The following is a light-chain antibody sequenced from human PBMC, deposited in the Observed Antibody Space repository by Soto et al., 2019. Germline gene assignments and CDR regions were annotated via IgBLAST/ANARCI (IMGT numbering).Light chain of an antibody. V-gene: IGKV1-6*01. Sequence: AIPMTQSPSSLSASVEDRVTIPCGASQGIRNDLGWYQQKPGKAPKLLIYTASSLQSGVPSRFSGSGSGTDFTLTISSLQPEDFATYYCQHYNSYSEAFGQGTKVDIK. CDR2: TAS. CDR3: QHYNSYSEA. CDR1: QGIRND. J-gene: IGKJ1*01.